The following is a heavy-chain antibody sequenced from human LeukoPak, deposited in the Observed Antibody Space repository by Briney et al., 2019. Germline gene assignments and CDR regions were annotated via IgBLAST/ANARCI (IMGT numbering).Heavy chain of an antibody. V-gene: IGHV1-69*04. CDR1: GGTFSSYA. J-gene: IGHJ5*02. CDR3: ASTYCGGDCYIRPDFPYWLDP. D-gene: IGHD2-21*02. Sequence: ASVKVSCKASGGTFSSYAISWVRQAPGQGLEWMGRIIPILGIANYAQKFQGRVTITADKSTSTAYMELSSLRSEDTAVYYCASTYCGGDCYIRPDFPYWLDPWGQGTLVTVSS. CDR2: IIPILGIA.